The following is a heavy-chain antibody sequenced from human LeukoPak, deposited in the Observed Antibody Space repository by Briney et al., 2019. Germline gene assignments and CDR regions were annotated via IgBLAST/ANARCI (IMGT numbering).Heavy chain of an antibody. D-gene: IGHD1-14*01. CDR2: IYTSGST. J-gene: IGHJ4*02. Sequence: SETLSLTCTVSGGSISSYSWSWIRQPAGKGLKWIGRIYTSGSTKYNPSLQSRVTMSLDTSKNQLSLKLGSVTAADTAVYYCARAGTSGGLCDYWGQGTLVTVSS. CDR1: GGSISSYS. CDR3: ARAGTSGGLCDY. V-gene: IGHV4-4*07.